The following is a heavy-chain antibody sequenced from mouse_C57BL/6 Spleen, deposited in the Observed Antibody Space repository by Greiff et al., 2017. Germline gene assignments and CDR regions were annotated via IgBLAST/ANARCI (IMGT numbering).Heavy chain of an antibody. CDR3: AREHYDYEGYFGY. V-gene: IGHV1-74*01. J-gene: IGHJ2*01. CDR1: GYTFTSYW. CDR2: IHPSDSDT. D-gene: IGHD2-4*01. Sequence: VQLQQPGAELVKPGASVKVSCKASGYTFTSYWMHWVKQRPGQGLEWIGRIHPSDSDTNYNQKFKGKATLTVDKSSSTAYMQLSSLTYEDSAVYYCAREHYDYEGYFGYWGQGTTLTVSS.